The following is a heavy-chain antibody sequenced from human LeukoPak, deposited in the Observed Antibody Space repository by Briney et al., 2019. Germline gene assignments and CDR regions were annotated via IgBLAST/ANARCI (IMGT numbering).Heavy chain of an antibody. D-gene: IGHD3-10*01. V-gene: IGHV3-21*01. CDR3: ARDVLLWFGELSSFDY. J-gene: IGHJ4*02. Sequence: PGGSLRLSCAASGFTFSNYDMNWVRQAPGKGLEWVSSISSGSSYIYYADSVKGRFTISRDNAKNSLYLQMNSLRAEDTAVYYCARDVLLWFGELSSFDYWGQGTLVTVSS. CDR1: GFTFSNYD. CDR2: ISSGSSYI.